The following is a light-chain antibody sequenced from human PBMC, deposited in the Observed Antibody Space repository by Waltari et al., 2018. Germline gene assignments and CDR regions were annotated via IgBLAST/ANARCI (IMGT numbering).Light chain of an antibody. J-gene: IGKJ2*03. CDR2: DAS. Sequence: QMTQSPSTLSASIGDRVAITSRASHTINTWLAWYQQKPGKAPRVLIYDASTLASGVPSRFRGSGSGTEFTLTISSLQPDDFATYYCHQYNSYSQSFGQGTKLEIK. CDR3: HQYNSYSQS. CDR1: HTINTW. V-gene: IGKV1-5*01.